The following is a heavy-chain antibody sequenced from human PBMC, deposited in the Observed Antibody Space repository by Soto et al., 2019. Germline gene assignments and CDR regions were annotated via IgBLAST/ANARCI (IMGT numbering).Heavy chain of an antibody. Sequence: QVQLVQSGAEVKKPGASVKVSCKASGYTFTNYYIHWVRQAPGQGLEWMGIINPSGGSTTYAQTCQGRVTMTRDTSTGAVYMELSSLSAEDTAVYCGARALGGRGGSHHAFDYWGQGTLVTVSS. CDR1: GYTFTNYY. V-gene: IGHV1-46*03. D-gene: IGHD1-26*01. J-gene: IGHJ4*02. CDR3: ARALGGRGGSHHAFDY. CDR2: INPSGGST.